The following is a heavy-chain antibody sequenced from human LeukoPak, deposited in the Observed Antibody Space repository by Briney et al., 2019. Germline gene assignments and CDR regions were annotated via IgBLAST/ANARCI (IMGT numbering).Heavy chain of an antibody. CDR2: INHSGST. D-gene: IGHD1-26*01. Sequence: SETLSLTCAVYGGSFSGYYWSWIRQPPGKGLEWIGEINHSGSTNYNPSLKSRVTISVDTSKNQFSLKLSSVTAADTAVYYSARRYSGSYYYYSSYYTDVWGKGTPVTVSS. CDR1: GGSFSGYY. V-gene: IGHV4-34*01. CDR3: ARRYSGSYYYYSSYYTDV. J-gene: IGHJ6*03.